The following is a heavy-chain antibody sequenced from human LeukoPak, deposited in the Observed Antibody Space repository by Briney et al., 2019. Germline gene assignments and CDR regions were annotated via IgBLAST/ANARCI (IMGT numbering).Heavy chain of an antibody. Sequence: GGSLRLSCAASGFTFSSAWMSWVRQAPGKGLEWVANIKQDGSEKYYVDSVKGRFTISRDNAKNSLYLQMNSLRAEDTAVYYCTSVGVKDFDYWGQGTLVTVSS. CDR1: GFTFSSAW. V-gene: IGHV3-7*03. CDR3: TSVGVKDFDY. J-gene: IGHJ4*02. D-gene: IGHD1-26*01. CDR2: IKQDGSEK.